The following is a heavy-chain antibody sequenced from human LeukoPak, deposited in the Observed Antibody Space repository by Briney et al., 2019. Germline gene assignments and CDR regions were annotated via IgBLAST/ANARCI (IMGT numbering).Heavy chain of an antibody. J-gene: IGHJ4*02. V-gene: IGHV3-30*02. Sequence: PGGSLRLSCAAAGFTFNNYGMHWVREAPGKGLEWVAFIRYDGTKKYYGDSVKGRFTISRDDSKNTVYLQMYSLRPEDTAVYYCAKASGSSAYGFDYWGQGMLVTVFS. CDR3: AKASGSSAYGFDY. CDR2: IRYDGTKK. D-gene: IGHD3-16*01. CDR1: GFTFNNYG.